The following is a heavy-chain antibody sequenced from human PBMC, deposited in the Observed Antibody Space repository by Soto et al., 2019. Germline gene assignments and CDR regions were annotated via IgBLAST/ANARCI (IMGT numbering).Heavy chain of an antibody. CDR3: ARERSAAGTGLFDP. Sequence: QVQLVQSGAEVKKPGASVKVSCKASGYTFTSYDINWVRQATGQGLEWMGWMNPNSGNTGYAQKFQGRVTMTRNTSISTAYMDLSSHRSEDTAVYYCARERSAAGTGLFDPWGQGTLVTVSS. V-gene: IGHV1-8*01. D-gene: IGHD6-13*01. CDR1: GYTFTSYD. CDR2: MNPNSGNT. J-gene: IGHJ5*02.